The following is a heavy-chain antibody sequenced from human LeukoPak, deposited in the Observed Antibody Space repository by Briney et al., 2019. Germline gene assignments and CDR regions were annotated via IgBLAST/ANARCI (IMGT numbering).Heavy chain of an antibody. Sequence: PGGSLRLSCAASGFTIRSYSMNWVRQAPGKGLEWVSSISSSSSYIYYADSVKGRFTISRDNAKNSLYLQMNSLRAEDTAVYYCASAYSSGWFNFDYWGQGTLVTVSS. V-gene: IGHV3-21*01. J-gene: IGHJ4*02. CDR1: GFTIRSYS. CDR3: ASAYSSGWFNFDY. CDR2: ISSSSSYI. D-gene: IGHD6-19*01.